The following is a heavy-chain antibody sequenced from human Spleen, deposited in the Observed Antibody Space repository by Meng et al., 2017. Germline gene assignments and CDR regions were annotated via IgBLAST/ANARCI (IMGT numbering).Heavy chain of an antibody. CDR2: IFHSGST. CDR1: CGSISSSVW. J-gene: IGHJ4*02. Sequence: QVGPQESGPGLVKPSGPLSLTCAVSCGSISSSVWWSWVRQPPGKGLEWIGEIFHSGSTSYNLSLKSRVTISVDKSKNQFSLLVSSVTAADTATYYCARFDVSTAGRGDYWGQGTLVTVSS. D-gene: IGHD3-10*01. CDR3: ARFDVSTAGRGDY. V-gene: IGHV4-4*02.